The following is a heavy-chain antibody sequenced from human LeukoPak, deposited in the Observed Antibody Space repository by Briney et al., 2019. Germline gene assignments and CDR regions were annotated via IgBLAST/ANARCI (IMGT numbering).Heavy chain of an antibody. V-gene: IGHV4-34*01. D-gene: IGHD5-24*01. CDR1: GGSFSGYS. Sequence: SETLSLTCAVYGGSFSGYSWSWIRQFPGKGLEWIGEINHDGRTNYNPSLKSRVSISVDMSKNQFSLRLNPVTVADTAVYYCASFGYSAYFDYWGQGTPIIVSS. CDR3: ASFGYSAYFDY. J-gene: IGHJ4*02. CDR2: INHDGRT.